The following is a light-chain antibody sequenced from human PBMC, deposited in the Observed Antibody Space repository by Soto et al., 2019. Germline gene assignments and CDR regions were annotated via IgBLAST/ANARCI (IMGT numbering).Light chain of an antibody. CDR2: RTN. CDR3: VLYMGRGIWV. Sequence: QAVVTQEPSFSVSPGGTVTLTCALSSGSVSTNNYPSWCQQTPGQPPLTLIFRTNTRSSGVPDRFSGSILGSKAALTITGAQADDESDYYCVLYMGRGIWVFGGGTKLTVL. V-gene: IGLV8-61*01. J-gene: IGLJ3*02. CDR1: SGSVSTNNY.